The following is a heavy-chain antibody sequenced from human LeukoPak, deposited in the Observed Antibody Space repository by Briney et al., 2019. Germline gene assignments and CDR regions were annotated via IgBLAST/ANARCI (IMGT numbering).Heavy chain of an antibody. Sequence: GGSLRLSCAASGFTVSSNYMSWVRQAPGKGLEWVSVIYSGGSTYYSDSVKGRFTISRDNSKNTMYLQMNSLRPDDTAVYYCVKDGGHSWYGAFEIWGQGTVVCVSS. J-gene: IGHJ3*02. V-gene: IGHV3-66*02. CDR3: VKDGGHSWYGAFEI. CDR2: IYSGGST. CDR1: GFTVSSNY. D-gene: IGHD6-13*01.